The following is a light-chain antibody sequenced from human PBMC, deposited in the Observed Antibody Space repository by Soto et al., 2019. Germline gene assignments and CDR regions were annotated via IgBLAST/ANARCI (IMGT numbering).Light chain of an antibody. J-gene: IGKJ4*02. CDR1: QSVSNY. CDR3: QQRSSWPLLT. CDR2: DAS. Sequence: EIVLTQSPATLSLSPGERATLSCRASQSVSNYLAWFQQKPGQAPRLLLYDASNRATGIPARFSGSGSGTDFPLTISSLEPEDFAVYYCQQRSSWPLLTFVGGTKVEI. V-gene: IGKV3-11*01.